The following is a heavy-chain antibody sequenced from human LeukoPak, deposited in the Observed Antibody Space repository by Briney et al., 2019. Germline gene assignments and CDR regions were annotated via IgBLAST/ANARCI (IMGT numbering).Heavy chain of an antibody. D-gene: IGHD3-22*01. J-gene: IGHJ2*01. V-gene: IGHV4-38-2*02. CDR1: GYSISSGYY. CDR3: ARPSYYYDSSGYYSLYWYFDL. CDR2: IYYSGNT. Sequence: PSETLSLSCTVSGYSISSGYYWAWIRQPPGKGLEWIGSIYYSGNTDYNPSLKSRVTISVDTSKNQFSLKLSSVTAADTAVYYCARPSYYYDSSGYYSLYWYFDLWGRGTLVTVSS.